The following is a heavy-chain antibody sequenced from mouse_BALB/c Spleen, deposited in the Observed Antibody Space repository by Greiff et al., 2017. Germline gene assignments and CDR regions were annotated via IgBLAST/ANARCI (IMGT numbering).Heavy chain of an antibody. J-gene: IGHJ1*01. CDR2: INPSNGGT. Sequence: QVQLQQPGAELVKPGASVKLSCKASGYTFTSYYMYWVKQRPGQGLEWIGGINPSNGGTNFNEKFKSKATLTVDKSSSTAYMQLSSLTSEDSAVYDCTRRGYYGDWYFDVWGAGTTVTVSS. V-gene: IGHV1S81*02. D-gene: IGHD1-1*01. CDR3: TRRGYYGDWYFDV. CDR1: GYTFTSYY.